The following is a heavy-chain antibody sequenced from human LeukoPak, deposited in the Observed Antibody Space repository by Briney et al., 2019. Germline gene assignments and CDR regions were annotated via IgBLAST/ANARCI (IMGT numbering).Heavy chain of an antibody. V-gene: IGHV4-34*01. CDR1: GGSFSGYY. Sequence: SETLSLTCAVYGGSFSGYYWSWIRQPPGKGLEWIGEINHSGSTNYNPSLKSRVTISVDTSKNQFSLKLSSVTAADTAVYYCARGLAYCYGSGSLKFRWFDPWGQGTLVTVSS. D-gene: IGHD3-10*01. J-gene: IGHJ5*02. CDR3: ARGLAYCYGSGSLKFRWFDP. CDR2: INHSGST.